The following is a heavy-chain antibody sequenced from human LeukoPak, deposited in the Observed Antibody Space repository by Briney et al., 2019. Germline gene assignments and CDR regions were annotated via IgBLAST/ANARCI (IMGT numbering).Heavy chain of an antibody. CDR2: IKSKTDGGTT. J-gene: IGHJ5*02. CDR1: GFTFSSYA. CDR3: TTGGPSNWFDP. V-gene: IGHV3-15*01. Sequence: PGGSLRLSCAASGFTFSSYAMSWVRQAPGKGLEWVGRIKSKTDGGTTDYAAPVKGRFTISRDDSKNTLYLQMNSLKTEDTAVYYCTTGGPSNWFDPWGQGTLVTVSS.